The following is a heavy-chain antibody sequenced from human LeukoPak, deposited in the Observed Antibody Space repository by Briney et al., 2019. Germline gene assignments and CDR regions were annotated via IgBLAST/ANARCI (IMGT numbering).Heavy chain of an antibody. V-gene: IGHV3-7*01. CDR3: AASTYYDYVWGSYRYTGSY. CDR1: GFTFSSYW. Sequence: GGSLRLSCAASGFTFSSYWMSWVRQAPGKGLEWVANIKQDGSEKYYVDSVKGRFTISRDNAKNSLYLQMNSLRAEDTAVYYCAASTYYDYVWGSYRYTGSYWGQGTLVTVSS. J-gene: IGHJ4*02. CDR2: IKQDGSEK. D-gene: IGHD3-16*02.